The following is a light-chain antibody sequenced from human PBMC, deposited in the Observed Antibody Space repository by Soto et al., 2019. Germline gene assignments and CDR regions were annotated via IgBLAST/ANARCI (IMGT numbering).Light chain of an antibody. CDR3: QQCNSYWT. CDR1: QSVSNNY. CDR2: GAS. V-gene: IGKV3-20*01. Sequence: EIVLTQSPGTLSLAPGERATLSCRATQSVSNNYLAWYQQKPGQAPRLLIYGASNRATGIPDRFSGSGSGTDFTLTISSLQPDDFATYYCQQCNSYWTFGQGTKVDIK. J-gene: IGKJ1*01.